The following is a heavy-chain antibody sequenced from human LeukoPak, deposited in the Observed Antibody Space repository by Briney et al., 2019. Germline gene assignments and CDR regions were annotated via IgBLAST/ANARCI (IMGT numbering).Heavy chain of an antibody. J-gene: IGHJ4*02. D-gene: IGHD3-22*01. Sequence: HPGGSLRLSCAASGFTFSSYGMTWVRQAPGKGLEWVSGISGSGSYTYYADSAKGRFTISRDNSKNTLYLQMNSLRAEDTAVCYCAKDDSSGYPYYFDYWGQGTLVTVSS. CDR2: ISGSGSYT. V-gene: IGHV3-23*01. CDR1: GFTFSSYG. CDR3: AKDDSSGYPYYFDY.